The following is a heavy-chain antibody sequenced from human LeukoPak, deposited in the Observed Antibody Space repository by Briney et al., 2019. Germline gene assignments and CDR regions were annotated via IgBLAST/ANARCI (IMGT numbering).Heavy chain of an antibody. CDR2: IYHSGST. J-gene: IGHJ4*02. CDR1: GGSISNRNW. CDR3: ARVGDTSYYGSGSHRVIDF. Sequence: KSSETLSLTCAVSGGSISNRNWWGWVRQPPGKGLEWIGEIYHSGSTNYNPSLKSRVTISVAKSKTPFSLKLSSATAADTAVYYCARVGDTSYYGSGSHRVIDFWGQGTLVTVSS. V-gene: IGHV4-4*02. D-gene: IGHD3-10*01.